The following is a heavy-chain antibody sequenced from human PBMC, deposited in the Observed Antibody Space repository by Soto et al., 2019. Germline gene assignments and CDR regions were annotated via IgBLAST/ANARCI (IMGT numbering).Heavy chain of an antibody. V-gene: IGHV4-31*03. CDR2: IYAIGDT. Sequence: QVQLQESGPGLVKPSQTLSLTCTVSGGSISTAYYYWSWIRQHPGKGLEWIGYIYAIGDTNYNPSLKSRVSMSVDTSKNQFPLRLNSVTAADTAVYYCASLTKDLDSWGPGTLVTVSS. CDR3: ASLTKDLDS. CDR1: GGSISTAYYY. J-gene: IGHJ4*02. D-gene: IGHD3-9*01.